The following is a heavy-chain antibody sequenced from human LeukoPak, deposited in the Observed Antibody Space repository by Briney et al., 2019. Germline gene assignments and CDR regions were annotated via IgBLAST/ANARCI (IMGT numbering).Heavy chain of an antibody. CDR1: GGSFSGYY. CDR2: INHSGST. CDR3: ARVSNNYGDYGSPTWFDP. D-gene: IGHD4-17*01. V-gene: IGHV4-34*01. J-gene: IGHJ5*02. Sequence: SETLSLTCAVYGGSFSGYYWSWIRQPPGKGLEWIGEINHSGSTNYNPSLKSRVTISVDTSKNQFSLKLSSVTAADTAVYYCARVSNNYGDYGSPTWFDPWGQGTLVTVSS.